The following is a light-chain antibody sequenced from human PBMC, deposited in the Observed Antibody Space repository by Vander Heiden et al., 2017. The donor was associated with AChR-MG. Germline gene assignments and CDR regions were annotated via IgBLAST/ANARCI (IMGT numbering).Light chain of an antibody. J-gene: IGKJ2*01. Sequence: EIVMTQSPATLSVPPGERATLSCRASQSVSTNLAWYQQKPGQAPRLLMYGASTRATGIPARFSGSGSGTEFTLTISRLQSEDFAVYYCQQYNNWPYTFGQGTKLEIK. CDR3: QQYNNWPYT. CDR1: QSVSTN. V-gene: IGKV3-15*01. CDR2: GAS.